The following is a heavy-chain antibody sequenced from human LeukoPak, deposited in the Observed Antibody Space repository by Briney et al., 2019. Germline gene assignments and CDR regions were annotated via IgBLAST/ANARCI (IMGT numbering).Heavy chain of an antibody. CDR3: ARDLQDDSSGYYPYYFDY. J-gene: IGHJ4*02. CDR2: IIPIFGTA. D-gene: IGHD3-22*01. V-gene: IGHV1-69*01. CDR1: GGTFSSYA. Sequence: SVKVSCKASGGTFSSYAISWVRQAPGQGLEWMGGIIPIFGTANYAQKFQGRVTITADESTSTAYMELSSLRSEDTAVYYCARDLQDDSSGYYPYYFDYWGQGTLVTVSS.